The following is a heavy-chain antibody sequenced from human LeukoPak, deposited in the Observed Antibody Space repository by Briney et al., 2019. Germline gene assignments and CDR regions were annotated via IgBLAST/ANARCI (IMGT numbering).Heavy chain of an antibody. D-gene: IGHD5-24*01. CDR3: ARGPRWYYFDY. CDR2: ISGSGGDT. Sequence: GGSLRLSCAASGFTFSSYAMSWVRQAPGKGLERVSAISGSGGDTYYTDSVKGRFTISRDNSKNTLYLQMNSLRAEDTAVYYCARGPRWYYFDYWGQGTLVTVSS. J-gene: IGHJ4*02. V-gene: IGHV3-23*01. CDR1: GFTFSSYA.